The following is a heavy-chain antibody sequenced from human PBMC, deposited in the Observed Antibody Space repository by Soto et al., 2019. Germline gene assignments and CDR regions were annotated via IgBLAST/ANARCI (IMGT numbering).Heavy chain of an antibody. CDR2: IYSCGST. D-gene: IGHD3-3*01. V-gene: IGHV3-53*01. J-gene: IGHJ4*02. CDR3: AKNSNYDFWSGYSPDY. CDR1: GFTVSSNY. Sequence: GGSLRLSCASSGFTVSSNYMSWVRQAPGKGLEWVSVIYSCGSTYYADSVKGRFTISRDNSKNTLYLQMNSLRAEDTAVYYCAKNSNYDFWSGYSPDYWGQGTLVTVSS.